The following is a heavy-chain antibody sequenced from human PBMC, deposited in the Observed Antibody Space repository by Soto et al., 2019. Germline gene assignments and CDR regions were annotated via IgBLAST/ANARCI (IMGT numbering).Heavy chain of an antibody. J-gene: IGHJ4*02. CDR2: ISDSGGST. CDR3: AKPISGYYAPSDH. V-gene: IGHV3-23*01. CDR1: GFTLVGFA. D-gene: IGHD3-22*01. Sequence: EVQLLESGGGLLRPGGPLEIPWAALGFTLVGFAITGSPRAPEKGREWVSVISDSGGSTYYADSVRGRFTISRDNSKSTLFLQMNSLRGDDTAIYYCAKPISGYYAPSDHWGQGTQVTVSS.